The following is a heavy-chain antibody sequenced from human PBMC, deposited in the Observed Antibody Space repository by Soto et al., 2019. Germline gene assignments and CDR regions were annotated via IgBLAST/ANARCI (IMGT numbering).Heavy chain of an antibody. CDR1: GFTFSSYA. D-gene: IGHD3-22*01. Sequence: EVQLLESGGGLVQPGGSLRLSCAASGFTFSSYAMNWVRQAPGKGLEWVSAISGSAATTHFADSVKGRFTISRDNSKNTLYLQMNSLRAEDTAVYYCARDRSYYDSSGSYSPPYWGQGTLVTVS. CDR2: ISGSAATT. V-gene: IGHV3-23*01. J-gene: IGHJ4*02. CDR3: ARDRSYYDSSGSYSPPY.